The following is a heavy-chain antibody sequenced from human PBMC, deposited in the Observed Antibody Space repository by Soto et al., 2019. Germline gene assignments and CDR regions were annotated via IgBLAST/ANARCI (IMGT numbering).Heavy chain of an antibody. CDR2: FDPEDGET. J-gene: IGHJ6*02. Sequence: ASVKVSCKVSGYTLTELSMHWVRQAPGKGLEWMGGFDPEDGETIYAQKFQGRVTMTEDTSTDTAYLGLSSLGSEDTAVYYCATVLLPNSDGMDVWGQGTTVTVSS. D-gene: IGHD2-15*01. CDR3: ATVLLPNSDGMDV. CDR1: GYTLTELS. V-gene: IGHV1-24*01.